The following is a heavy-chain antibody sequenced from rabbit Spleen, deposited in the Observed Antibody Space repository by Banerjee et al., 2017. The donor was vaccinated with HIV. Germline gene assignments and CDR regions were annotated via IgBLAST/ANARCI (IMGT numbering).Heavy chain of an antibody. Sequence: QSLEESGGDLVKPGASLTLTCTASGFSFSSRYYMCWVRQAPGKGLEWIACIDAGSSGITYYASWAKGRFTISKTSSTTVTLQMTSLTVADTATYFCARDTASSFSSYGMDLWGPGTLVTVS. J-gene: IGHJ6*01. CDR1: GFSFSSRYY. CDR3: ARDTASSFSSYGMDL. D-gene: IGHD6-1*01. V-gene: IGHV1S40*01. CDR2: IDAGSSGIT.